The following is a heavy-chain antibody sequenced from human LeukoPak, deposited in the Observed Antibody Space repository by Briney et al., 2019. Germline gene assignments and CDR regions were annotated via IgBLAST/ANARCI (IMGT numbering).Heavy chain of an antibody. J-gene: IGHJ4*02. CDR2: ISGSGGST. D-gene: IGHD3-10*01. V-gene: IGHV3-23*01. Sequence: GGSLRLSCAASGFTFSSYAMSWVRQAPGKGLEWVSAISGSGGSTYYADSVKGRFTISRDSSKNTLYLQMNSLRAEDTAVYYCAKDRLRGVIIPYFDYRGQGTLVTVSS. CDR3: AKDRLRGVIIPYFDY. CDR1: GFTFSSYA.